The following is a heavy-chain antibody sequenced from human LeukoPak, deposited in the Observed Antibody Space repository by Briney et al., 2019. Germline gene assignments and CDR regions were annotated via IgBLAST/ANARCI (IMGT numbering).Heavy chain of an antibody. CDR2: INHSGST. D-gene: IGHD6-13*01. Sequence: PSETLSLTCAVYGGSFSGYYWSWIRQPPGKGLEWIGEINHSGSTNYNPSLKSRVTISVDTSKNQFSLKLSSVTAADTAVYYCARARVGSWSTRWFDPWGQGTLVTVSS. CDR1: GGSFSGYY. CDR3: ARARVGSWSTRWFDP. J-gene: IGHJ5*02. V-gene: IGHV4-34*01.